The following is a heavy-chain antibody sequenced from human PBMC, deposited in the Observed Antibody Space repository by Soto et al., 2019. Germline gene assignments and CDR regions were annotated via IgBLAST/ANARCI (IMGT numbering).Heavy chain of an antibody. J-gene: IGHJ4*02. CDR2: ISYDGSNK. CDR1: GFTFSSYG. CDR3: AKDRVFLFDY. V-gene: IGHV3-30*18. Sequence: QVQLVESGGGVVQPGRSLRLSCAASGFTFSSYGMHWVRQAPGKGLEWVAVISYDGSNKYYADSVKGRFTISRDNSKNTLYLQMNSLRAEDTAVYYCAKDRVFLFDYWCQGTLVTVSS. D-gene: IGHD2-8*01.